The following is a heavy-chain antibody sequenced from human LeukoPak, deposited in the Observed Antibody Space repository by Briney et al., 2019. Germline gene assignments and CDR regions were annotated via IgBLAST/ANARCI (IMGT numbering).Heavy chain of an antibody. CDR1: GFTFSNYA. CDR3: ARVVVSSSSDYFDY. Sequence: GGSLRLSCAASGFTFSNYAMHWVRQAPGKGLEWVAVTSYDESNKYYADSVKGRFTISRDNSKKTLYLQMNSLRGEDTAVYYCARVVVSSSSDYFDYWAREPWSSSPQ. V-gene: IGHV3-30*04. J-gene: IGHJ4*02. CDR2: TSYDESNK. D-gene: IGHD6-6*01.